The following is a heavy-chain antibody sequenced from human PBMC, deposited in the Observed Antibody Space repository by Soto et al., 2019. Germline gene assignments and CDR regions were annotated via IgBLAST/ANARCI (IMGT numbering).Heavy chain of an antibody. CDR1: GESFSGYY. CDR2: INHSGST. Sequence: SETLSLTCAVYGESFSGYYWSWIRQPPGKGLEWIGEINHSGSTNYNPSLKSRVTISVDTSKNQFSLKLSSVTAADTAVYYCARGRGRYCSSTSCYALWTYYYYGMDVWAKGPRSPST. D-gene: IGHD2-2*01. J-gene: IGHJ6*02. CDR3: ARGRGRYCSSTSCYALWTYYYYGMDV. V-gene: IGHV4-34*01.